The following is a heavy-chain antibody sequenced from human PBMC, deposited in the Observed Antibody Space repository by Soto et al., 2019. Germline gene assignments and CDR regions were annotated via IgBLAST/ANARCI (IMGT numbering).Heavy chain of an antibody. J-gene: IGHJ5*02. CDR3: TRDVGDS. D-gene: IGHD2-15*01. CDR2: IKEDGSEK. CDR1: GFTFSNDW. V-gene: IGHV3-7*01. Sequence: EVQVVESGGGLVQPGGSLRLSCAASGFTFSNDWMTWVRQAAGKGLEWVANIKEDGSEKYYADSVKGRFTISRDNAKNSLYLQMSSLRAEDTDVYYCTRDVGDSWGQGTLVTVSS.